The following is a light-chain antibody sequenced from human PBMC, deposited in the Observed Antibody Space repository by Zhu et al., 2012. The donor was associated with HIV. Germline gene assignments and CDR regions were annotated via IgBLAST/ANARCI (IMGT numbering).Light chain of an antibody. CDR3: QHYVPSPVCTT. Sequence: EIVLTQSPATMSLSPGERATLSCRASQSVNSYLAWYQQKPGQAPRLLIYDASNRATGIPARFSGSGSGTDFTLTISRLEPEDFAVYYCQHYVPSPVCTTFGQGTKAGDQT. J-gene: IGKJ2*01. CDR1: QSVNSY. CDR2: DAS. V-gene: IGKV3-11*01.